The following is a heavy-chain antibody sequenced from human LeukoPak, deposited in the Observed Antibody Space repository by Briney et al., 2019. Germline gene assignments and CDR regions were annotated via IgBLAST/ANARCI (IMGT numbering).Heavy chain of an antibody. CDR1: GGSISSGGYY. CDR2: IYHSGST. V-gene: IGHV4-30-2*01. D-gene: IGHD3-10*01. Sequence: KPSQTLSLTCTVSGGSISSGGYYWSWIRQHPGKGLEWIGYIYHSGSTYYNPSLKSRVTISVDRSKNQFSLKLSSVTAADTAVYYCARRVTMVRGVKNWFDPWGQGTLVTVSS. CDR3: ARRVTMVRGVKNWFDP. J-gene: IGHJ5*02.